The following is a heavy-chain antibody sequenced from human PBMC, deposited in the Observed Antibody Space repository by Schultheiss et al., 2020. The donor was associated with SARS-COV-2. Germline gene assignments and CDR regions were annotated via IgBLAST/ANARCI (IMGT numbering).Heavy chain of an antibody. CDR2: IIPILGIA. CDR1: GGTFSSYA. J-gene: IGHJ3*02. V-gene: IGHV1-69*04. D-gene: IGHD1-26*01. CDR3: ASEGPYSGSSFDI. Sequence: SVKVSCKASGGTFSSYAISWVRQAPGQGLEWMGRIIPILGIANYAQKFQVRVTITADKSTSTAYMELSSLRSEDTAVYYCASEGPYSGSSFDIWGQGTMVTVSS.